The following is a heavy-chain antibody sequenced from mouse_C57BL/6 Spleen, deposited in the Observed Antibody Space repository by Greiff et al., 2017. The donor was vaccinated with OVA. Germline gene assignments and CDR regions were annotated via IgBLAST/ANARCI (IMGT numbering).Heavy chain of an antibody. V-gene: IGHV1-22*01. J-gene: IGHJ4*01. Sequence: VQLKESGPELVKPGASVKMSCKASGYTFTDYNMHWVKQSHGKSLEWIGYINPNNGGTSYNQKFKGKATLTVNKSSSTAYMELRSLTSEDSAVYYCARTWLGGAMDYWGQGTSVTVSS. CDR2: INPNNGGT. CDR1: GYTFTDYN. CDR3: ARTWLGGAMDY. D-gene: IGHD3-3*01.